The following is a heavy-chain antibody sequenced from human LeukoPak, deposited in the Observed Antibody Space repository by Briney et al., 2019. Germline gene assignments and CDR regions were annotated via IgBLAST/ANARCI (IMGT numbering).Heavy chain of an antibody. CDR3: ARGGLYGDYVVDP. Sequence: SETTSLTCTVSGGSISSYYWSWIRQPPGKGLEWIGYIYTSGSTNYNPSLKSRVTISVDTSKNQFSLKLSSVTAADTAVYYCARGGLYGDYVVDPWGQGTLVTVSS. J-gene: IGHJ5*02. V-gene: IGHV4-4*09. CDR2: IYTSGST. D-gene: IGHD4-17*01. CDR1: GGSISSYY.